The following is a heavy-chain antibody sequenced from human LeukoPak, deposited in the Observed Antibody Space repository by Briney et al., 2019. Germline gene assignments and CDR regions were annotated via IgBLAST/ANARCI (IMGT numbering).Heavy chain of an antibody. V-gene: IGHV3-23*01. CDR1: GFTFTNYA. CDR3: AKSANPQQQLVHFDS. CDR2: ISGSGGST. D-gene: IGHD6-13*01. Sequence: GGSRRLSCAASGFTFTNYAMSWVRQAPGKGLEWVSGISGSGGSTDYADSVKGRFTISRDNSKNTLYLQMNSLRVEDTAVYYCAKSANPQQQLVHFDSWGQGTLVTVSS. J-gene: IGHJ4*02.